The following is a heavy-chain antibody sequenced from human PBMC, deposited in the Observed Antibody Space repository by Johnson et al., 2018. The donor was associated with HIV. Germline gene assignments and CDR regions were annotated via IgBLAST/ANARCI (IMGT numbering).Heavy chain of an antibody. CDR1: GFTFSNYG. Sequence: QVQLVESGGGVVQPGRSLRLSCAASGFTFSNYGMHWVRQAPGKGLEWVSGINWNGGSTGYADSVKGRFTISRDNSKNTLYLQMNSLRAEDTAVYYCAKDQAIAVAYDAVDIWGQGTMVTVSS. V-gene: IGHV3-NL1*01. CDR2: INWNGGST. J-gene: IGHJ3*02. CDR3: AKDQAIAVAYDAVDI. D-gene: IGHD6-19*01.